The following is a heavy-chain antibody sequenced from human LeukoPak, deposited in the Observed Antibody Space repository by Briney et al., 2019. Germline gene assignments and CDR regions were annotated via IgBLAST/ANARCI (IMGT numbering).Heavy chain of an antibody. J-gene: IGHJ4*02. CDR3: ARDSFWRGYSSFDY. Sequence: PGGSLRLSCAASGFTFSSYAMHWVRQAPGKGLEWVAVISYDGSNKYYADSVKGRFTISRDNSKNTLYLQMNSLRAEDTAVYYCARDSFWRGYSSFDYWGQGSLVIVSS. CDR1: GFTFSSYA. D-gene: IGHD3-3*01. CDR2: ISYDGSNK. V-gene: IGHV3-30-3*01.